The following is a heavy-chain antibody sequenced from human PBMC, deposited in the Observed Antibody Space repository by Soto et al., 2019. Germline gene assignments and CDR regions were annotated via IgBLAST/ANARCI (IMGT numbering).Heavy chain of an antibody. CDR3: ARLPSADYVCTWAP. Sequence: QPAGQGLEWTGNIHYSGSTNYNPSLKGRVTISVDTSKNQFSLKLSSVTAADTAVYFCARLPSADYVCTWAPRAQGTPVPVSS. V-gene: IGHV4-61*06. D-gene: IGHD3-16*01. CDR2: IHYSGST. J-gene: IGHJ5*02.